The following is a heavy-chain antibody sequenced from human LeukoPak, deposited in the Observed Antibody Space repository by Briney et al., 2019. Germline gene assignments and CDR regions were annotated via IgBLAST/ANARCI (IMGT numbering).Heavy chain of an antibody. D-gene: IGHD3-9*01. CDR3: AKDGGEYYDILTGYYPRLYYMDV. V-gene: IGHV3-23*01. J-gene: IGHJ6*03. CDR2: ISGSGGST. Sequence: PGGSLRLSCVASGFTFSTYGMSWVRQAPGKGLEWVSAISGSGGSTYYADSVKGRFTISRDNSKNTLYLQMNSLRAEDTAVYYCAKDGGEYYDILTGYYPRLYYMDVWGEGTTVTISS. CDR1: GFTFSTYG.